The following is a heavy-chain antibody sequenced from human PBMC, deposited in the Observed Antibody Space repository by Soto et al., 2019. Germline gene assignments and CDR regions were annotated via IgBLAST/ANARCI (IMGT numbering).Heavy chain of an antibody. J-gene: IGHJ3*02. D-gene: IGHD3-10*01. CDR3: ATLGESYAFAI. Sequence: QVQLVESGGGVVQPGRSLRLSCAASGFTFSSYGMHWVRQAPGKGLEWVAVIWYDGSNKYYADSVKGRFTISRDNSRNTLYLQMNSLRAEDTAVYYCATLGESYAFAIWGQGTMVTVSS. CDR1: GFTFSSYG. CDR2: IWYDGSNK. V-gene: IGHV3-33*01.